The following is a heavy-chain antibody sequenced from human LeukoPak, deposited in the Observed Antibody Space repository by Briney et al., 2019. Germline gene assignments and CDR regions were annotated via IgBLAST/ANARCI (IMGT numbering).Heavy chain of an antibody. CDR1: GFSFSTYA. Sequence: GGSLRLSCAASGFSFSTYAMAWVRQAPGKGLEWVSSISGSGGSTYYADSVRGRFTISRDYSKNTLHPQMNSLRAEDTAVYYCAKDKYNWNYGEFDYWGQGTLVTVSS. CDR3: AKDKYNWNYGEFDY. J-gene: IGHJ4*02. D-gene: IGHD1-7*01. V-gene: IGHV3-23*01. CDR2: ISGSGGST.